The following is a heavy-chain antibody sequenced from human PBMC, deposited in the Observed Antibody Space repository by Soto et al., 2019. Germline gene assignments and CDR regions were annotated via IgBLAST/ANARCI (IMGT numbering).Heavy chain of an antibody. Sequence: PGESLKISCKGPGHLFNNHWIGWVRQTPGKGLEWMGLIFTRDSETKTSPSLQGHVSFSVDNSINTVYLQWTSLKTTDTGIYFCTRGYFDSGHGYDLWGPGTLVTVSS. V-gene: IGHV5-51*01. J-gene: IGHJ5*02. CDR1: GHLFNNHW. CDR3: TRGYFDSGHGYDL. CDR2: IFTRDSET. D-gene: IGHD3-10*01.